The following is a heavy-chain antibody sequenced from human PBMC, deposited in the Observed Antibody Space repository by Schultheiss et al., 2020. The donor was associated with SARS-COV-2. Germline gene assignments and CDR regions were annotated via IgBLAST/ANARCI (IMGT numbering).Heavy chain of an antibody. Sequence: GESLKISCAASGFTFSSYAMSWVRQAPGKGLEWVSAISGSGGSTYYADSVKGRFTMSRDNSKNIVYLQMNSLRADDTAVYYCASHSSGWFISYYGMDVWGQGTTVTVSS. CDR3: ASHSSGWFISYYGMDV. D-gene: IGHD6-19*01. J-gene: IGHJ6*02. V-gene: IGHV3-23*01. CDR2: ISGSGGST. CDR1: GFTFSSYA.